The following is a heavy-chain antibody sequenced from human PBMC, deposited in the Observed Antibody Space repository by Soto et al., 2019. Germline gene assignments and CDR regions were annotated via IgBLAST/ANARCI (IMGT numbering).Heavy chain of an antibody. CDR1: GFTFSNAW. CDR2: IKSKTDGGTT. CDR3: TSGRWLLYHWYYYGMVL. D-gene: IGHD3-3*01. Sequence: GGSLRLSCAASGFTFSNAWMNWVRQAPGKGLEWVGRIKSKTDGGTTDYAAPVKGRSTISRDDSKNTLYLQMNSLKTEDTAVYYCTSGRWLLYHWYYYGMVLWCQGTTVTVSS. V-gene: IGHV3-15*07. J-gene: IGHJ6*02.